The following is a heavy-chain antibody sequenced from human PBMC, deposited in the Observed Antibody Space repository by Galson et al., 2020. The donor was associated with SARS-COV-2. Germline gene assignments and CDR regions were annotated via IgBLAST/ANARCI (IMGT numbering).Heavy chain of an antibody. CDR2: ICWDDEK. D-gene: IGHD6-25*01. CDR3: ARAVAAAPVLGASDI. J-gene: IGHJ3*02. Sequence: SGPTLVKPTQTLTLTCTFSEFSLRTTGICVTWIRQPPGKALEWLALICWDDEKYYSTSLQTRLTISKDTSKNQVVLTMTNMDPVDTGTYYCARAVAAAPVLGASDIWGQGTKVTVSS. V-gene: IGHV2-70*01. CDR1: EFSLRTTGIC.